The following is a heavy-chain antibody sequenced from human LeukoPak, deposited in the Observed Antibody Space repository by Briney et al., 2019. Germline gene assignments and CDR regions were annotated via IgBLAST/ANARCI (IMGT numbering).Heavy chain of an antibody. J-gene: IGHJ4*02. CDR2: IYCSGST. V-gene: IGHV4-59*01. Sequence: SETLSLTCTVSGGSISSYYWSWIRQPPGKGLEWIGYIYCSGSTNYNPSLKSRVTISVDTSKNQFSLKLSSVTAADTAVYYCARNSPDYFDYWGQGTLVTVSS. CDR1: GGSISSYY. D-gene: IGHD4-23*01. CDR3: ARNSPDYFDY.